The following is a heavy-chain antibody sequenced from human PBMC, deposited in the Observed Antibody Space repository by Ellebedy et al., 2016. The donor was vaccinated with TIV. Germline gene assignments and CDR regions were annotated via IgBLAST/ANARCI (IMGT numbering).Heavy chain of an antibody. CDR3: AISSLSMMTFGGVIVPPNYFDS. CDR2: IYSGGST. CDR1: GFTSSSYA. D-gene: IGHD3-16*02. V-gene: IGHV3-66*01. Sequence: LSLTCAASGFTSSSYAMSWVRQAPGKGLEWVSVIYSGGSTYYADSVKGRFTISRDNSKNTLYLQMNSLRAEDTAMYYCAISSLSMMTFGGVIVPPNYFDSWGQGTLVTVSS. J-gene: IGHJ4*02.